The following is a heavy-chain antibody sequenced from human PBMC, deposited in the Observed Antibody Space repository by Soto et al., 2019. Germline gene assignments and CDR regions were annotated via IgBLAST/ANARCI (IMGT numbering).Heavy chain of an antibody. J-gene: IGHJ6*02. CDR1: GYDFATYW. Sequence: PVESLKISCKGSGYDFATYWIGWVRQMPGKGLEWMGIIYPGDSDTKYSPSFQGQVTISVDKSISTAYLQWSSLKASDTAMYYCARHRYNSGPTANDMDVWGQGTTVTLSS. V-gene: IGHV5-51*01. D-gene: IGHD6-19*01. CDR3: ARHRYNSGPTANDMDV. CDR2: IYPGDSDT.